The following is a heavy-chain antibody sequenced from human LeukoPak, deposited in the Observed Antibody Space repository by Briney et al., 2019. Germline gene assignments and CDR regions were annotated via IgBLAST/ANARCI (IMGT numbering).Heavy chain of an antibody. D-gene: IGHD6-13*01. CDR2: ISYDGSNK. J-gene: IGHJ4*02. Sequence: GGSLRLSCAASGFTFSSYGMHWVRQAPGKGLEWVAVISYDGSNKYYADSVKGRYTISRDNSKNTLYLQMNSLRAEDTAVYYCAKDMYSSSWYYFDYWGQGTLVTVSS. V-gene: IGHV3-30*18. CDR1: GFTFSSYG. CDR3: AKDMYSSSWYYFDY.